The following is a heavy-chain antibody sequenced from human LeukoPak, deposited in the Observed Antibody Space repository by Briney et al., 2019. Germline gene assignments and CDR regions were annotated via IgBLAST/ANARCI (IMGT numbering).Heavy chain of an antibody. J-gene: IGHJ6*02. CDR1: GGSFSGYY. Sequence: SETLSLTCAVYGGSFSGYYWSWIRQPPGKGLEWIGEINHSGSTNYNPSLKSRVTISVDTSKNQFSLKLSSVTAADTAVYYCARGEQWLAPTPYGMDVWGQGTTVTVSS. CDR3: ARGEQWLAPTPYGMDV. CDR2: INHSGST. D-gene: IGHD6-19*01. V-gene: IGHV4-34*01.